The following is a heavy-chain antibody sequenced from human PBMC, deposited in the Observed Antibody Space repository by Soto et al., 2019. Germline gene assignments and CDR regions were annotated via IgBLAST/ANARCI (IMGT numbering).Heavy chain of an antibody. CDR2: ISYVGSNQ. D-gene: IGHD3-22*01. CDR1: GFTFSSYG. J-gene: IGHJ4*02. Sequence: GGSLRLSCAASGFTFSSYGMYWARQAPGKGLEWVAGISYVGSNQYYADYAAPVKGRITISRDHSKDTLYLRMNSLKTEDTAVYYCTTGLSNGYYNFDYWGQGTPVTVSS. CDR3: TTGLSNGYYNFDY. V-gene: IGHV3-30*03.